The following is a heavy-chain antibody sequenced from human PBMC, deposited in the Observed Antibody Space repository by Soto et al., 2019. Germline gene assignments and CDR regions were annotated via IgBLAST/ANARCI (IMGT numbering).Heavy chain of an antibody. CDR3: AREFNSYPPDYYYGMDV. D-gene: IGHD2-21*01. Sequence: GGSLRLSCAASGFTFSSYAMHWVRQAPGKGLEWVAVISYDGSNKYYADSVKGRFTISRDNSKNTLYLQMNSLRAEDTAVYYCAREFNSYPPDYYYGMDVWGQGTTVTVSS. J-gene: IGHJ6*02. V-gene: IGHV3-30-3*01. CDR2: ISYDGSNK. CDR1: GFTFSSYA.